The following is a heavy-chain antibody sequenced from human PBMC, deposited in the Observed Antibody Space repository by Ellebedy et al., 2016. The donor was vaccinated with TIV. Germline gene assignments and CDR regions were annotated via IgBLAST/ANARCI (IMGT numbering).Heavy chain of an antibody. J-gene: IGHJ4*02. CDR1: GGSFSGYY. CDR3: AGGGGSFGYTY. Sequence: MPSETLSLTCAVYGGSFSGYYWSWIRQPPGKGLEWIGEITHSETTKYNPSLKSRVTISVDRTKNQFSLNLRSVAAADTAVYYCAGGGGSFGYTYWGQGTLVSVSS. D-gene: IGHD5-24*01. CDR2: ITHSETT. V-gene: IGHV4-34*01.